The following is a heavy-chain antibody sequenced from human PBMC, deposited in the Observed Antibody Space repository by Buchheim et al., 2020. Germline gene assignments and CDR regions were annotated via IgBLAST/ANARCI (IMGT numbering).Heavy chain of an antibody. D-gene: IGHD1-26*01. J-gene: IGHJ5*02. V-gene: IGHV3-23*01. CDR3: ASLRGASGNWFDP. CDR2: ISGSGGRT. Sequence: EVQLLESGGGLVQPGGSLRLSCAASGFTFSSYAMSWVRQAPGQGLEWVSGISGSGGRTSYADSVKGRFTISRDNSKNTLHLQMNSLGGEDTAVYYCASLRGASGNWFDPWGQGTL. CDR1: GFTFSSYA.